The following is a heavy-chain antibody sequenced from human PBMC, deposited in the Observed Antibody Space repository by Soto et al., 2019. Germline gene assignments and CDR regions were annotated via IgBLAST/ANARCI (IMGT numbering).Heavy chain of an antibody. D-gene: IGHD1-1*01. CDR1: GGSISSYF. CDR2: IYYTGDT. CDR3: ARVEGTYFYYYMDV. Sequence: SETLSLTCTVSGGSISSYFWSWIRQPPGKGLEWIGYIYYTGDTNSNPSLKSRVTISVDTSKNQFSLKLSFVTAADTAVYYCARVEGTYFYYYMDVWGKGTTVTVSS. V-gene: IGHV4-59*08. J-gene: IGHJ6*03.